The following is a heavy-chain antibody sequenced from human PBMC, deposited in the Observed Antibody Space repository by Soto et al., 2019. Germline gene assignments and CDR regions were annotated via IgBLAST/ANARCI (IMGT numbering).Heavy chain of an antibody. V-gene: IGHV3-11*05. CDR3: ARGYCSGGTCYSGWMDY. Sequence: QVQLVESGGGLVKPGGSLRLSCAASGFTFSDYYMSWIRQAPGKGLEWVSYISSSSSYTNYADSVKGRFTISRDNAKNSLYLQMNSLRAEDSAVYYCARGYCSGGTCYSGWMDYWGQGTLVTVSS. J-gene: IGHJ4*02. CDR1: GFTFSDYY. D-gene: IGHD2-15*01. CDR2: ISSSSSYT.